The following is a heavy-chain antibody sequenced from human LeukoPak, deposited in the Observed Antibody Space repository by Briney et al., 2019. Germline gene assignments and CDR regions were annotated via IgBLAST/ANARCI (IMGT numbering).Heavy chain of an antibody. Sequence: SLRLSCAASGFTFDDYAMHWVRQAPGKGLEWVSGISWNSGSIGYADSVKGRFTISRDNAKNSLYLQMNSLRAEDTAVYYCARSMVRGVMLVWGQGTLVTVSS. CDR2: ISWNSGSI. J-gene: IGHJ4*02. CDR1: GFTFDDYA. CDR3: ARSMVRGVMLV. D-gene: IGHD3-10*01. V-gene: IGHV3-9*01.